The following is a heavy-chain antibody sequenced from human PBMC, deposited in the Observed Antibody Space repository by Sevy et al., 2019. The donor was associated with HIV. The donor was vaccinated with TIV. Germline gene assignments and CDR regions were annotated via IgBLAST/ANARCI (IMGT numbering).Heavy chain of an antibody. V-gene: IGHV5-51*01. CDR3: ARKYYDILTGYYRFDP. CDR1: GYSFTSYW. J-gene: IGHJ5*02. CDR2: IYPGDSDT. D-gene: IGHD3-9*01. Sequence: GESLKISCKGSGYSFTSYWIGWVRQMPGKGLEWMGIIYPGDSDTRYSPSFQAQVTISADKSICTAYLQWSSLKASDTAMYYCARKYYDILTGYYRFDPWGQGTLVTVSS.